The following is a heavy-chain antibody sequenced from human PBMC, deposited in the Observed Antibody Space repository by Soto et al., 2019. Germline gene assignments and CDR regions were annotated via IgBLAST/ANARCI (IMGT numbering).Heavy chain of an antibody. V-gene: IGHV4-34*01. D-gene: IGHD3-16*02. CDR3: ARGDYVWGSYRRNWFDP. Sequence: QVQLQQWGAGLLKPSETLSLTCAVYGGSFSGYYWSWIRQPPGKGLEWIGEIKHSGSTTYNPSLKSRVPISVDTSKNKFSLKLSSVTAADTAVYYCARGDYVWGSYRRNWFDPWGQGTLVTVSS. CDR2: IKHSGST. J-gene: IGHJ5*02. CDR1: GGSFSGYY.